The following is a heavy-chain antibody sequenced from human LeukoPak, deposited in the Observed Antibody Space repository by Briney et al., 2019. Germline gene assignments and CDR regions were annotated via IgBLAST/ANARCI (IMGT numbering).Heavy chain of an antibody. CDR1: GFTFSSYA. CDR3: ATYSSLNRREFQY. Sequence: PGGSLRLSCAASGFTFSSYAMTWVRQAPGKGLEWVSYITSDSVTMFYADSVKGRFTISRDNAKNSLYLQMNSLRAEDTAVYYCATYSSLNRREFQYWGQGTLLTVSS. V-gene: IGHV3-48*04. CDR2: ITSDSVTM. D-gene: IGHD3-22*01. J-gene: IGHJ1*01.